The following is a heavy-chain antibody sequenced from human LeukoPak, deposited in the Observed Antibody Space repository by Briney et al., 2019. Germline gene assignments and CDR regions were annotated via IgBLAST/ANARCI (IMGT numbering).Heavy chain of an antibody. CDR3: AREELVGATPWYYYYGMDV. CDR1: GGSFSGYY. V-gene: IGHV4-34*01. J-gene: IGHJ6*02. Sequence: PSETLSLTCAVYGGSFSGYYWSWIRQPPGKGLEWIGEINHSGSTNYNPSLKSRVTISVDTSKNQFSLKLSSVTAADTAVYYCAREELVGATPWYYYYGMDVWGQGTTVTVSS. D-gene: IGHD1-26*01. CDR2: INHSGST.